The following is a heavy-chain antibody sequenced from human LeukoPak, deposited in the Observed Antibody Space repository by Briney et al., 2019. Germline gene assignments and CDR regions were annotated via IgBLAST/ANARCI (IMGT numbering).Heavy chain of an antibody. Sequence: ASVKVSCKASGGTFSSYAISWVRQAPGQGLEWMGGIIPIFGTANYAQKFQGRVTITADESTSTAYMELSSLRSEDTAVYYCARAAYYYASGSHSLDSWGQGTLVTVSS. CDR3: ARAAYYYASGSHSLDS. CDR2: IIPIFGTA. D-gene: IGHD3-10*01. CDR1: GGTFSSYA. V-gene: IGHV1-69*13. J-gene: IGHJ4*02.